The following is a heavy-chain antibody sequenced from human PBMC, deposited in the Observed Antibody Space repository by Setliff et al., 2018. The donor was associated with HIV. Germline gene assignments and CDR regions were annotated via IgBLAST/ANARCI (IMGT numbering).Heavy chain of an antibody. V-gene: IGHV1-8*01. CDR1: GHTFTNVD. CDR3: ARARGSVGYYGSGTMYHMDV. J-gene: IGHJ6*03. D-gene: IGHD3-10*01. Sequence: ASVKVSCKASGHTFTNVDIHWLRRATGQGLEWMGWMNPNTGVSGYALKFQARVTMTRDTSISTAYMELSSLTSEDTAVYYCARARGSVGYYGSGTMYHMDVWGKGTTVTVSS. CDR2: MNPNTGVS.